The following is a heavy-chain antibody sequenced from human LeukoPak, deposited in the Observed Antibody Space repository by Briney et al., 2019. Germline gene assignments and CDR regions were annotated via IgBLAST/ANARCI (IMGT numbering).Heavy chain of an antibody. CDR3: AREGGVVVTHNWFDP. Sequence: GGSLRLSCAASGFTVSSNYMSWVRQAPGKGLEWVSVIYSGGSTYYADSVKGRLTISRDNSKNALYLQMNSLRAEDTAVYYCAREGGVVVTHNWFDPWGQGTLVTVSS. CDR1: GFTVSSNY. D-gene: IGHD3-22*01. J-gene: IGHJ5*02. V-gene: IGHV3-53*01. CDR2: IYSGGST.